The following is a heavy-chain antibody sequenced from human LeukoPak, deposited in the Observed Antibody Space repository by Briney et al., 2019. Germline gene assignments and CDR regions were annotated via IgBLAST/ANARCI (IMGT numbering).Heavy chain of an antibody. D-gene: IGHD1-26*01. V-gene: IGHV3-53*01. CDR3: ARSTGAWENWFDP. CDR2: IYSGGST. J-gene: IGHJ5*02. Sequence: GGSLRLSCAASGFTVSSNYMSWVRQAPGKGLEWVSVIYSGGSTYYADSVKGRFTISRDNSKNTLYLQMNSLRAEDTAVYYCARSTGAWENWFDPWGQGTLVTVSS. CDR1: GFTVSSNY.